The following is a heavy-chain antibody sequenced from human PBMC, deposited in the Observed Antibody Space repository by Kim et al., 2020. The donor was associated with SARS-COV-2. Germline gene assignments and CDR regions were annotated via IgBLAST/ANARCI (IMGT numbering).Heavy chain of an antibody. CDR3: ARDPMVGALGDHWFDP. CDR1: GGSISSGGYY. D-gene: IGHD1-26*01. J-gene: IGHJ5*02. V-gene: IGHV4-31*03. Sequence: SETLSLTCTVSGGSISSGGYYWSWIRQHQGQGLEWIGYIYYSGSTYYNPSLQSRVSISVDTTKNQFYLKLSSVTAAATAVYYCARDPMVGALGDHWFDP. CDR2: IYYSGST.